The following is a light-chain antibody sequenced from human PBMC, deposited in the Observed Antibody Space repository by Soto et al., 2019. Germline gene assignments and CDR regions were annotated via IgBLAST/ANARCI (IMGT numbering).Light chain of an antibody. Sequence: DIQMTQSPSSLSASVGDRITIACRASQGISVYLNWFQKKPGEAPKLLIHAAVNLQSGAPSRFSGSGSATDFTLTISSLQAEDFATYYCQQSYSIPITFGQGTRLEIK. J-gene: IGKJ5*01. CDR2: AAV. CDR3: QQSYSIPIT. V-gene: IGKV1-39*01. CDR1: QGISVY.